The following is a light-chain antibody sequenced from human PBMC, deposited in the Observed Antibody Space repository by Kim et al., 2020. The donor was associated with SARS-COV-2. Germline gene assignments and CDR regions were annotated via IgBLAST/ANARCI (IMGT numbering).Light chain of an antibody. CDR1: NIGSKS. J-gene: IGLJ2*01. CDR3: QVCDSSSDHVV. CDR2: YDS. V-gene: IGLV3-21*04. Sequence: SYELTQPPSVSVAPGKTARITCGGNNIGSKSVNWYQQKPGQAPVLVIYYDSDRPSGIPERFSGSTSGNTATLTISRVEAGDEADYYCQVCDSSSDHVVFGGGTQLTVL.